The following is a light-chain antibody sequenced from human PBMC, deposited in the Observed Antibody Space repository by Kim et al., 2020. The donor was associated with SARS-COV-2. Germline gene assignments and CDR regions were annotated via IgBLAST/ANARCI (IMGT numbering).Light chain of an antibody. CDR1: QSISWY. V-gene: IGKV1-39*01. J-gene: IGKJ2*01. CDR2: GAS. CDR3: QQSYSTPYS. Sequence: DIQMTQSPSSLSASVGDRVIITCRASQSISWYLNWYQQKPGKAPNLLIYGASTLQSGVPSRFSGGGSGTDFTLTISSLQPEDFATYYCQQSYSTPYSFGQGTKVEI.